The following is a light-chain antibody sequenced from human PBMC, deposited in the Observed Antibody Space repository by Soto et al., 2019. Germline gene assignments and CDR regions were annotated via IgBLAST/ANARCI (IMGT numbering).Light chain of an antibody. CDR2: AAS. J-gene: IGKJ4*01. CDR3: QRSCSTPIT. V-gene: IGKV1-39*01. Sequence: DIQMNQSPSSLSASVGDSVTITCRASQSISSYLHWYQQKPGQAPKLLIYAASSLQSGVPSRFSGSGSGTDFTLTISILQPADFATYYCQRSCSTPITFGGGTKVELK. CDR1: QSISSY.